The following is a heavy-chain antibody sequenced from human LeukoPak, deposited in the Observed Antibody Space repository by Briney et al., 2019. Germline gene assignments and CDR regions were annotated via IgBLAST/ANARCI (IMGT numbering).Heavy chain of an antibody. D-gene: IGHD6-13*01. CDR3: ASSSSSWYARWFDP. CDR1: GGSFSGYY. CDR2: INHSGST. J-gene: IGHJ5*02. V-gene: IGHV4-34*01. Sequence: PSETLSLTCAVYGGSFSGYYWSWIRQPPGKGLEWIGEINHSGSTNYNPSLQSRVTISVDTSKNQFSLKLSSVTAADTAVYYCASSSSSWYARWFDPWGQGTLVTVSS.